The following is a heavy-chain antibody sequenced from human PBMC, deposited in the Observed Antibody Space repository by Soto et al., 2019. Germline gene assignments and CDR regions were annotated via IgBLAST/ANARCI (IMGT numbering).Heavy chain of an antibody. CDR2: ISWNSGSI. J-gene: IGHJ6*02. CDR1: GFTFDDYA. Sequence: GGSLRLSCAASGFTFDDYAMHWVRQAPGKGLEWVSGISWNSGSIGYADSVKGRFTISRDNAKNSLYLQMNSLRAEDTALYYCAKDGSSGWYYYYYGMDVWGQGTTVTVSS. D-gene: IGHD6-19*01. V-gene: IGHV3-9*01. CDR3: AKDGSSGWYYYYYGMDV.